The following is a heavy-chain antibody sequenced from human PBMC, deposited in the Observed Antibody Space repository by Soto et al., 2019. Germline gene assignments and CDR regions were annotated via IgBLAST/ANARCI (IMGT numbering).Heavy chain of an antibody. J-gene: IGHJ6*03. Sequence: QVQLQQWGAGLLKPSETLSLTCAVYGGSFRGYQGTWIRQTPEKELEWIGEINDRGNINYNPSLKSRVTILVDTDTKHIYLRLSSVTAEDTAVYYCARGLILWFGELSRRGGYYYYMDVWGKGTTVTVSS. V-gene: IGHV4-34*02. CDR1: GGSFRGYQ. CDR2: INDRGNI. D-gene: IGHD3-10*01. CDR3: ARGLILWFGELSRRGGYYYYMDV.